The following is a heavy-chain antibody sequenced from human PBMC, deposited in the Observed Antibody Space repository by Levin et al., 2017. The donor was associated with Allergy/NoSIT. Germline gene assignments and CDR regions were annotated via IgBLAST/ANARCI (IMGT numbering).Heavy chain of an antibody. J-gene: IGHJ3*02. Sequence: GESLKISCAASGFTFSSYSMNWVRQAPGKGLEWVSSITSSTSYIYYADSVKGRVRIARDNAKNSLYLQMSSLRAEDTAVYYCARATYCSGGCSYDRAFDIWGPGTMVPVSS. CDR3: ARATYCSGGCSYDRAFDI. V-gene: IGHV3-21*01. CDR1: GFTFSSYS. D-gene: IGHD2-15*01. CDR2: ITSSTSYI.